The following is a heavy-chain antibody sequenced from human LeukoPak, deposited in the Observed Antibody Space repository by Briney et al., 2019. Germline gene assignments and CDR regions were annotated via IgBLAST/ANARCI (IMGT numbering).Heavy chain of an antibody. V-gene: IGHV3-7*01. CDR2: IIQDGSEK. J-gene: IGHJ5*02. D-gene: IGHD3-10*01. Sequence: GGSLRLSCAASGFTFGNYWMNWVRQAPGKGLEWVANIIQDGSEKFYVDSVEGRFTISRDNAKNTVYLQMNSLRAEDTAVYYCARVALGSYNWFDPWGQGTLVTVSS. CDR3: ARVALGSYNWFDP. CDR1: GFTFGNYW.